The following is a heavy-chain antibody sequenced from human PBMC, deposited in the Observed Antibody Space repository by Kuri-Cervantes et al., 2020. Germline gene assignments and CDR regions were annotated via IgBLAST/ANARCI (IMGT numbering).Heavy chain of an antibody. CDR1: GGSVSSGSYY. D-gene: IGHD2-2*01. CDR3: ARGRIGGYCSSTSRYGGPAARTYYYMDV. J-gene: IGHJ6*03. CDR2: IYYSGST. Sequence: ESLKISCTVSGGSVSSGSYYWSWIRQPPGKGLEWIGYIYYSGSTNYNPSLKSRVTISVDTSKNQFSLKLSSVTAADTAVYYCARGRIGGYCSSTSRYGGPAARTYYYMDVWGKGTTVTVSS. V-gene: IGHV4-61*01.